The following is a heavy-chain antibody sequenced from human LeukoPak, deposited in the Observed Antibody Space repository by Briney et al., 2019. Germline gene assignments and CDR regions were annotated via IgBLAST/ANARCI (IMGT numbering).Heavy chain of an antibody. J-gene: IGHJ4*02. CDR3: AKDRRLSGYSYGYDD. D-gene: IGHD5-18*01. CDR2: MKQDGSEK. CDR1: GFTFSSYW. V-gene: IGHV3-7*03. Sequence: GGSLRLSCAPSGFTFSSYWMTWVRQAPGKGLEWVANMKQDGSEKYYVDSVKGRFTISRDNAKNSLYLQMNSLRAEDTALYYCAKDRRLSGYSYGYDDWGQGTLVTVSS.